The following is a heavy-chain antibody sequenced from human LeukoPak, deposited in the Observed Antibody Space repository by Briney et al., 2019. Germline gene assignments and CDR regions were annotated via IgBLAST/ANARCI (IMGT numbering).Heavy chain of an antibody. CDR1: GFTFSSYG. Sequence: GGSLRLSCAASGFTFSSYGMHWVRQAPGKGLEWVAIIWSDGSNKYYADSVKGRFTISRDNSKNTLYLQMNSLRAEDTAVYYCAKDDPNGDWYFDLWGRGTLVTVSS. V-gene: IGHV3-30*02. CDR2: IWSDGSNK. CDR3: AKDDPNGDWYFDL. J-gene: IGHJ2*01. D-gene: IGHD4-17*01.